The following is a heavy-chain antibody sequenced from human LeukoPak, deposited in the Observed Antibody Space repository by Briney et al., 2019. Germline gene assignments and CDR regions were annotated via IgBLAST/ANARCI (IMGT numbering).Heavy chain of an antibody. Sequence: PSETLSLTCIVSGGSISSSSHYWGWIRQPPGKGLEWIVSMHYSGSTYYNPSLKSRVTTSVDTSKNQFSLKLSSMTAADTAVYYCARDLYDFWSERGRRFDPWGQGTLVTVSS. CDR1: GGSISSSSHY. D-gene: IGHD3-3*01. J-gene: IGHJ5*02. CDR3: ARDLYDFWSERGRRFDP. V-gene: IGHV4-39*02. CDR2: MHYSGST.